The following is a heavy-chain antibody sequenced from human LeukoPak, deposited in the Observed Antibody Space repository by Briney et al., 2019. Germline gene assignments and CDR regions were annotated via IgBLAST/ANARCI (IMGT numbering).Heavy chain of an antibody. CDR2: IRYDGSRK. J-gene: IGHJ3*02. CDR1: GFTFSSYG. D-gene: IGHD4/OR15-4a*01. CDR3: AKVSLNMVNDAFDI. Sequence: PGGSLRLSCAASGFTFSSYGMHWVRQAPDKGLEWVAFIRYDGSRKYYADSVKGRFTISRGNSKNTLYLQMNGLRAEDTAMYYCAKVSLNMVNDAFDIWGQGTMVSVSS. V-gene: IGHV3-30*02.